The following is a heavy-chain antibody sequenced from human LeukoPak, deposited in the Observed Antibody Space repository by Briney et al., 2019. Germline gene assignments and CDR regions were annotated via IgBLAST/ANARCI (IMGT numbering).Heavy chain of an antibody. V-gene: IGHV3-21*01. D-gene: IGHD6-19*01. Sequence: GGSLRLSCAASGFTFSSYSMNWVRQAPGKGLEWVSSISSSSSYIYYADSVKGRFTISRDNAKNSLYLQMNSLRAEDTAVYYCARVVSGWYELVDHWGQGTLVTVSS. CDR3: ARVVSGWYELVDH. CDR2: ISSSSSYI. CDR1: GFTFSSYS. J-gene: IGHJ4*02.